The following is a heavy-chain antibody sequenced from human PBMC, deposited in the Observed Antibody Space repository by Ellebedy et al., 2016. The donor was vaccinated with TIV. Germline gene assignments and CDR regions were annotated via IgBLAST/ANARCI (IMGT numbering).Heavy chain of an antibody. D-gene: IGHD2-21*01. CDR3: AKGYFSRAYCGGDCYLDDPFDV. CDR1: GFSFIMYD. CDR2: ISGSGSST. Sequence: GGSLRLSXAASGFSFIMYDMGWVRQVPGKGLEWVSGISGSGSSTHYADSVKGRFTISRDKSKNTVSLQMNSLRAEGTALYYCAKGYFSRAYCGGDCYLDDPFDVWGQGTVVTVSS. V-gene: IGHV3-23*01. J-gene: IGHJ3*01.